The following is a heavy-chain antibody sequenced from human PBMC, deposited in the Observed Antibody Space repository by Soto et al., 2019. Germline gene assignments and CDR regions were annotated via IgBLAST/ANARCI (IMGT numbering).Heavy chain of an antibody. Sequence: PSQTLSLTCTVSGDSISSSNYFWGRIRQPPGKGLEWIGTIFYSGSTYYNPSLKSRVTISVDTSKNQFSLRLISVTAADTALYYCARRYGWLYFDYWGQGSLVTFSS. CDR2: IFYSGST. D-gene: IGHD6-19*01. CDR1: GDSISSSNYF. CDR3: ARRYGWLYFDY. V-gene: IGHV4-39*01. J-gene: IGHJ4*02.